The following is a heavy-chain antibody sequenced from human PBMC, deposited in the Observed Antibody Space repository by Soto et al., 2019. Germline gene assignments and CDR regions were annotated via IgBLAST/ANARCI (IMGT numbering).Heavy chain of an antibody. D-gene: IGHD5-12*01. Sequence: SETLSLTCAVSGGSISSSNWWSWVRQPPGKGLEWIGEIYHSGSTNYNPSLKSRVTISVDTSKNQFSLKLTSVTAADTAVYYCARRIVPTETIDYWGQGTLVTVSS. V-gene: IGHV4-4*02. CDR2: IYHSGST. CDR1: GGSISSSNW. J-gene: IGHJ4*02. CDR3: ARRIVPTETIDY.